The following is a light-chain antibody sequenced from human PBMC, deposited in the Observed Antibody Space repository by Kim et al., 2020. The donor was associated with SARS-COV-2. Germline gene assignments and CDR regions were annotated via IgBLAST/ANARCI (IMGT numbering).Light chain of an antibody. CDR1: NIGSKG. CDR2: YDS. Sequence: SYELTQPPSVSVAPGQTARITCGGNNIGSKGVHWCQQKPGQAPVLVIYYDSDRPSGIPERFSGSKSGNTATLTSSRVEAGDEADHFCQVWGVGHPVFGGG. J-gene: IGLJ3*02. CDR3: QVWGVGHPV. V-gene: IGLV3-21*01.